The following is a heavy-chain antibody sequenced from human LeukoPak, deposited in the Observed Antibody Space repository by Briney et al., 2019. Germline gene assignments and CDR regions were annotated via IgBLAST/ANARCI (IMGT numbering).Heavy chain of an antibody. CDR1: GGTFSSYA. D-gene: IGHD3-10*01. CDR2: IIPIFGTA. CDR3: ARDASQRGFGELFDY. J-gene: IGHJ4*02. V-gene: IGHV1-69*05. Sequence: ASVKVSCKASGGTFSSYAISWVRQAPGQGLEWMGGIIPIFGTANYAQKFQGRVTITTDESTSTAYMELSSLRSEDTAVYYCARDASQRGFGELFDYWGQGTLVTVSS.